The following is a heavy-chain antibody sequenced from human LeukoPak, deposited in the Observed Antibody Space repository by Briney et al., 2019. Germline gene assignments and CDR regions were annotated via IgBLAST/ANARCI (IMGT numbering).Heavy chain of an antibody. D-gene: IGHD6-13*01. V-gene: IGHV4-30-4*01. CDR3: ARDSLYSSSWTLYYYYGINV. Sequence: SETLSLTCTVSGGSISSGDYYWSWIRQPPGKGLEWIGYIYYSGSTYYNPSLKSRVTISVDTSKNQFSLKLSSVTAADTAVYYCARDSLYSSSWTLYYYYGINVWGQGTTVTVSS. CDR1: GGSISSGDYY. CDR2: IYYSGST. J-gene: IGHJ6*02.